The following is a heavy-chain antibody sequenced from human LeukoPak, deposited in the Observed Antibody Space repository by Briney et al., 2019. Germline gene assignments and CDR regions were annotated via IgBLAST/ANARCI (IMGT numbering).Heavy chain of an antibody. J-gene: IGHJ4*02. D-gene: IGHD6-19*01. CDR1: SGSISSYY. Sequence: PSETLSLTCTVSSGSISSYYWSWIRQPAGKGLEWIGRIYTSGSTNYNPSLKSRVTMSVDTSKNQFSLKLSSVTAADTAVYYCARERSSGWYGYYFDYWGQGTLVTVSS. V-gene: IGHV4-4*07. CDR3: ARERSSGWYGYYFDY. CDR2: IYTSGST.